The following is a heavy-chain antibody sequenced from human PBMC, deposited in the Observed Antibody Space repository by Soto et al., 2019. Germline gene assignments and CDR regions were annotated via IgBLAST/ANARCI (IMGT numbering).Heavy chain of an antibody. Sequence: QVQLVQSGAEVKQPGSSAKVSCKASGGTLRSYAISWVRQAPGQGLEWMGGIIPSFGTVKYAQKFQGRVTITADESTSTAYMELSSLRSEDTAVYYCARVFGYSYGQNGFDYWGQGTLVTVSS. CDR2: IIPSFGTV. J-gene: IGHJ4*02. CDR1: GGTLRSYA. CDR3: ARVFGYSYGQNGFDY. V-gene: IGHV1-69*01. D-gene: IGHD5-18*01.